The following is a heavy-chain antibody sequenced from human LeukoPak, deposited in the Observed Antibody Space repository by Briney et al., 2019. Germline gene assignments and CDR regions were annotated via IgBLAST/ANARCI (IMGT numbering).Heavy chain of an antibody. Sequence: ASVKVSCETSGYTFTAYYLHWVRQAPGQGLEWMGWINPNSGGTNYEQKFQGRVTMTRDTSITTAYMDLSSLISDDTAVYYCARAYSGFEAFDYWGQGTQVTISS. D-gene: IGHD5-12*01. J-gene: IGHJ4*02. CDR1: GYTFTAYY. CDR3: ARAYSGFEAFDY. CDR2: INPNSGGT. V-gene: IGHV1-2*02.